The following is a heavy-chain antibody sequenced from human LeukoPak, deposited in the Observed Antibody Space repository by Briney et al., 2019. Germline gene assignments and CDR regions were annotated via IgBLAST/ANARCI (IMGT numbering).Heavy chain of an antibody. J-gene: IGHJ4*02. Sequence: ASVKVSCKASGYTFTSYGISWVRQAPGQGLEWMGWISAYNGNTNYAQKFQGRVTITADKSTSTAYMELSSLRSEDTAVYYCARDPWLDWGQGTLVTVSS. CDR3: ARDPWLD. CDR2: ISAYNGNT. D-gene: IGHD5-12*01. V-gene: IGHV1-18*01. CDR1: GYTFTSYG.